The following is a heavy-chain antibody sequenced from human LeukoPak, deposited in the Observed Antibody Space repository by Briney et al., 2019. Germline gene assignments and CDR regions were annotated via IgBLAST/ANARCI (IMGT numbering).Heavy chain of an antibody. V-gene: IGHV3-11*01. CDR2: ISSSGSTI. CDR3: ASSYYYVSSGYCGIDY. CDR1: GFTFSDYY. D-gene: IGHD3-22*01. J-gene: IGHJ4*02. Sequence: GGSLRLSCAASGFTFSDYYMSWIRQAPGKGLEWVSYISSSGSTIYYADSVKGRFTISRDNAKNSLYLQMNSLRAEDTAVYYCASSYYYVSSGYCGIDYWGQGTLVTVSS.